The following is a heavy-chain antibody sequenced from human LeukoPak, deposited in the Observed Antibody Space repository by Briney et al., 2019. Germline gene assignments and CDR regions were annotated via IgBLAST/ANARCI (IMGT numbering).Heavy chain of an antibody. V-gene: IGHV3-48*03. CDR1: GFTFSSYE. D-gene: IGHD3-9*01. CDR2: ISSSGSTI. Sequence: GGSLRLSCAASGFTFSSYEMNWVRQAPGKGLEWVSYISSSGSTICYADSVKGRFTISRDNAKNSLYLQMNSLRAEDTAVYYCARDQRYFDWLLSTPQYYYYGMDVWGQGTTDTVSS. J-gene: IGHJ6*02. CDR3: ARDQRYFDWLLSTPQYYYYGMDV.